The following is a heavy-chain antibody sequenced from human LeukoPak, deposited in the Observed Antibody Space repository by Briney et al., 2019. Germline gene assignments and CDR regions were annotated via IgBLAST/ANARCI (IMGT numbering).Heavy chain of an antibody. CDR1: GYTFTSYG. V-gene: IGHV1-18*04. J-gene: IGHJ5*02. CDR2: ISAYNGNT. Sequence: ASVKVSCMASGYTFTSYGISWVRQAPGQGLEWMGWISAYNGNTNYAQKLQGRVTMTTDTSTSTAYMELRSLRSDDTAVYYCARGDQLLWFGEFSGSWGQGTLVTVSS. CDR3: ARGDQLLWFGEFSGS. D-gene: IGHD3-10*01.